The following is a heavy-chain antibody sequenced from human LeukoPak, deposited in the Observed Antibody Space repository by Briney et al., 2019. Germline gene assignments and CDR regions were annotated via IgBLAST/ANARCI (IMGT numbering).Heavy chain of an antibody. D-gene: IGHD3-3*01. V-gene: IGHV3-30-3*01. CDR2: ISYDGSNK. CDR1: GFTFSSHA. CDR3: ARDPGFWSGYPYYYYYGMDV. J-gene: IGHJ6*02. Sequence: GGSLRLSCAASGFTFSSHAMHWVRQAPGKGLEWVAVISYDGSNKYYADSVKGRFTISRDNSKNTLYLQMNSLRAEDTAVYYCARDPGFWSGYPYYYYYGMDVWGQGTTVTASS.